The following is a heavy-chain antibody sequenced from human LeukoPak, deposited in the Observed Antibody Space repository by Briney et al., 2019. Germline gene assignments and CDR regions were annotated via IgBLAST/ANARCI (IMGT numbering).Heavy chain of an antibody. CDR2: INAGNGNT. J-gene: IGHJ3*02. CDR3: ARDGRNGAFDI. CDR1: GYTFTNYA. D-gene: IGHD1-1*01. V-gene: IGHV1-3*01. Sequence: ASVKVSCKGSGYTFTNYAVHWVRQAPGQRLEWMGWINAGNGNTKYSQKFQGRVTITRDTSASTAYMELSSLRSEDTAVYYCARDGRNGAFDIWGQGTMVTVSS.